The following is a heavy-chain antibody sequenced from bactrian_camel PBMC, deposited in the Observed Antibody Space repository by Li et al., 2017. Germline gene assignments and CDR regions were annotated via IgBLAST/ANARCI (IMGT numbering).Heavy chain of an antibody. D-gene: IGHD7*01. CDR1: RTYNTYC. Sequence: QVQLVESGGGSVQAGGSLRLSCKASRTYNTYCLAWFRQAPGKEREGVAAICTSGSSTCYADSVKGRFTISRDNAKNTLYLQMNSLKTEDTAVYYCATWWSVGFWGQGTQITVS. CDR2: ICTSGSST. J-gene: IGHJ6*01. V-gene: IGHV3S1*01. CDR3: ATWWSVGF.